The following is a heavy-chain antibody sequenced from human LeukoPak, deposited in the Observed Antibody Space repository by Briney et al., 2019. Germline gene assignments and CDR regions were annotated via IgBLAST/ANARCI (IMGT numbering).Heavy chain of an antibody. CDR1: GFTVSTNY. D-gene: IGHD3-10*01. Sequence: GGSLRLSCAASGFTVSTNYMSWVRQAPGKGLEWVSIIYSGGSTYYADSVKGRFTISRDTSKNTVYLQIDSLRAEDTAVYYCVRDGGYYGPDSWGQGALVSVSS. V-gene: IGHV3-66*01. CDR2: IYSGGST. J-gene: IGHJ4*02. CDR3: VRDGGYYGPDS.